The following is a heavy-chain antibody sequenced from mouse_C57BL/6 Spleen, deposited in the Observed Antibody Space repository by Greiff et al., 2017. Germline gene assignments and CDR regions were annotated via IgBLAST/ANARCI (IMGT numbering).Heavy chain of an antibody. CDR2: IDPSDSET. CDR3: ARSDGYYYAMDY. Sequence: QVQLQQPGAELVRPGSSVKLSCKASGYTFTSYWMHWVKQRPIQGLEWIGNIDPSDSETHYNQKFKDKATLTVDKSSSTAYMQLSSLTSEDSAVYYCARSDGYYYAMDYWGQGTSVTGSS. D-gene: IGHD2-3*01. CDR1: GYTFTSYW. V-gene: IGHV1-52*01. J-gene: IGHJ4*01.